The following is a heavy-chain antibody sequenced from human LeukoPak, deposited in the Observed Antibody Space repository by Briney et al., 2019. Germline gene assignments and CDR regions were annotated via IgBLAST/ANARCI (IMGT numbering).Heavy chain of an antibody. CDR3: AKKVGLVSAPLYYFDV. CDR2: ISGPAGSW. CDR1: GFTFSSYA. Sequence: PGGSLRLSCAASGFTFSSYAMSWVRQAPGKGLEWVSAISGPAGSWDYADSVKGRFTISRDNSKNTLFLQMNSLRADDTAIYYCAKKVGLVSAPLYYFDVWCQGTLVTVSS. V-gene: IGHV3-23*01. J-gene: IGHJ4*02. D-gene: IGHD5/OR15-5a*01.